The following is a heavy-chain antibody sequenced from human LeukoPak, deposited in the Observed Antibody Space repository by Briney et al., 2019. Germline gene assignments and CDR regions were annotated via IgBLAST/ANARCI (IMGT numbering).Heavy chain of an antibody. CDR1: GFTFSRYV. J-gene: IGHJ4*02. D-gene: IGHD5-24*01. CDR3: AKSGYNRFDY. CDR2: IQTDGSAK. V-gene: IGHV3-30*02. Sequence: GGSLRLSCVSSGFTFSRYVIHWVRQDPGKGLEWVSFIQTDGSAKYYADSVKGRFTISRDNSKNTLYLQMNSLRAEDTAVYYCAKSGYNRFDYWGQGTLVTVSS.